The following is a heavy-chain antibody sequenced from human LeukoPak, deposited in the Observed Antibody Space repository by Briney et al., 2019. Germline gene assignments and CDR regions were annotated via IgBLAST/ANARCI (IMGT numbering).Heavy chain of an antibody. D-gene: IGHD6-19*01. J-gene: IGHJ4*02. CDR3: ARSDDPIAVAGIDY. CDR2: IYYSGST. V-gene: IGHV4-59*01. Sequence: SETLSLTCTVSGGSIRSYWSWIRQPPGKGLEWIGYIYYSGSTNYNPSLKSRVTISVDTSKNQFSLKLSSVTAADTAVYYCARSDDPIAVAGIDYWGQGTLVTVSS. CDR1: GGSIRSY.